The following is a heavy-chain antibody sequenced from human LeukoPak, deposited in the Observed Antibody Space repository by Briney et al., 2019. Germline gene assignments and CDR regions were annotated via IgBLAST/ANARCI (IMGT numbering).Heavy chain of an antibody. CDR2: INPNSGGT. Sequence: ASVKVSCKASGYTFTGYYMHWVRQAPGQGLEWMGWINPNSGGTNYAQKFQGRVTMTRDTSISTAYMVLSRLRSDDTAVYYCARAKVRIVVVPAARYFDYWGQGTLVTVSS. CDR1: GYTFTGYY. CDR3: ARAKVRIVVVPAARYFDY. D-gene: IGHD2-2*01. J-gene: IGHJ4*02. V-gene: IGHV1-2*02.